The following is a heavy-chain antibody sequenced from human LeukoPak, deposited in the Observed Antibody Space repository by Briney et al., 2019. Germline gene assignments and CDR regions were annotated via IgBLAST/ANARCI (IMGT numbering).Heavy chain of an antibody. D-gene: IGHD2-8*01. CDR2: IHAGNGDT. Sequence: ASVKVSCKTSGFTFTNYPMHWVRQAPGQSLEWMGWIHAGNGDTKSSQKLQGRVTITRDTSATTTYMELNSLRSEDTAVHYCAREITVSLGNNWFDPWGQGTLVTVSS. CDR1: GFTFTNYP. V-gene: IGHV1-3*01. J-gene: IGHJ5*02. CDR3: AREITVSLGNNWFDP.